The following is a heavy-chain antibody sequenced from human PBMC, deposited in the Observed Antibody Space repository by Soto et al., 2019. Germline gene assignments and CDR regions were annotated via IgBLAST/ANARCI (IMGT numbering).Heavy chain of an antibody. CDR2: ISTSGDST. D-gene: IGHD6-19*01. CDR1: GFTFSSYA. V-gene: IGHV3-23*01. J-gene: IGHJ4*02. CDR3: ANDPYNSGWYPY. Sequence: EVQLLESGGGLVQPGGSLRLSCAASGFTFSSYAMSWVRQAPGKGLEWVSAISTSGDSTYYADSVKGRFTISRDNSKNTLYLQLNSLRAEDTAVYYCANDPYNSGWYPYWGQGTLVTVSS.